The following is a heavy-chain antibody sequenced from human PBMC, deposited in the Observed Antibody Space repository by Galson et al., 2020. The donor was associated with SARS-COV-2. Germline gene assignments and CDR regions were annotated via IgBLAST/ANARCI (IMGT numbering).Heavy chain of an antibody. Sequence: ASVKVSCKASGYTFTSYYMHWVRQAPGQGLEWMGGFDPEDGETIYAQKFQGRVTMTEDTSTDTAYMELSSLRSEDTAVYYCATDFAIFGVVRFDYWGQGTLVTVSS. V-gene: IGHV1-24*01. D-gene: IGHD3-3*02. J-gene: IGHJ4*02. CDR3: ATDFAIFGVVRFDY. CDR1: GYTFTSYY. CDR2: FDPEDGET.